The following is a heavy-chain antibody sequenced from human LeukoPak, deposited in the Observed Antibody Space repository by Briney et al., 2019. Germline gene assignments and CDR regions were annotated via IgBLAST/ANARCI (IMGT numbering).Heavy chain of an antibody. J-gene: IGHJ3*02. CDR2: IYPGDSDT. CDR1: GYSFTIYW. CDR3: ARRQSGSNPQAFDI. V-gene: IGHV5-51*01. D-gene: IGHD3-10*01. Sequence: GESLKISCKGSGYSFTIYWIGWVRQMPGKGLEWKGLIYPGDSDTRYSPSFQGQVTMSADKSISTAYLQWSSLKASDTAMYYCARRQSGSNPQAFDIWGQGTMVSVSS.